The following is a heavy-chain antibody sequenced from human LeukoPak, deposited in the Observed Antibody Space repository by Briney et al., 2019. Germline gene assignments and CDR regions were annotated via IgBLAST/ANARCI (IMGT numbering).Heavy chain of an antibody. Sequence: QPGGSLRLSCAASGFTFSSYGMSWVRQAPGMGLEWVSAISGSGGSTYYADSVRGRFTISRDNSKNTVYPQMNSLRAEDTAVKEALPGIAVAGRVYWGQGTLVTVSS. J-gene: IGHJ4*02. CDR1: GFTFSSYG. CDR2: ISGSGGST. CDR3: LPGIAVAGRVY. D-gene: IGHD6-19*01. V-gene: IGHV3-23*01.